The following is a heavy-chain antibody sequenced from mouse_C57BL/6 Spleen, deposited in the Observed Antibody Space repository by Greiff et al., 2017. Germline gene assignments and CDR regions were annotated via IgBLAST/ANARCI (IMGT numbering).Heavy chain of an antibody. CDR1: GYAFSSSW. J-gene: IGHJ3*01. D-gene: IGHD2-1*01. V-gene: IGHV1-82*01. CDR2: IYPGDGDT. CDR3: ARQSYGNYCFAY. Sequence: QVQLQQSGPELVKPGASVKISCKASGYAFSSSWMDWVKQRPGQGLEWIGRIYPGDGDTNYNGKFKGKATLTADKSSSTAYMQLSSLTSEDSAVYFCARQSYGNYCFAYWGQGTLVTVSA.